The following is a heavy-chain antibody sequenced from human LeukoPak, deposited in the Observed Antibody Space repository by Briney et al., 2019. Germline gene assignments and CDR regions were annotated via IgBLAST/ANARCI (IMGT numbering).Heavy chain of an antibody. Sequence: SETLSLTCTVSGGSISSSSYYWSWIRQPAGKGLEWIGRIYTSGSTNYNPSLKSRVTMSVDTSKNQFSLKLSSVTAADTAVYYCVRGPYGSGISNWFDPWGQGTPVIVSS. CDR2: IYTSGST. D-gene: IGHD3-10*01. CDR3: VRGPYGSGISNWFDP. CDR1: GGSISSSSYY. J-gene: IGHJ5*02. V-gene: IGHV4-61*02.